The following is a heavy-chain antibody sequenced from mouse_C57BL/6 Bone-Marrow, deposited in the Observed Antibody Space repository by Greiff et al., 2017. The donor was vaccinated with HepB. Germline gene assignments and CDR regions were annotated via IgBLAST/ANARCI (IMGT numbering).Heavy chain of an antibody. CDR1: GYTFTSYW. Sequence: QVQLQQPGAELVMPGASVKLSCKASGYTFTSYWMHWVKQRPGQGLEWIGEIDPSDSYTNYNQTFKGKSTLTVDKSSSTAYMQLSSLTSEDSAVYYCAGYYDDSGCWYFDDWGTGTTVTVSS. CDR3: AGYYDDSGCWYFDD. V-gene: IGHV1-69*01. D-gene: IGHD1-1*01. CDR2: IDPSDSYT. J-gene: IGHJ1*03.